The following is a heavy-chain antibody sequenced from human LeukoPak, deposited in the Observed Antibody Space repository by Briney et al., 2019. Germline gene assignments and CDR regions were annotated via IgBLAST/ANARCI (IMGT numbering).Heavy chain of an antibody. D-gene: IGHD7-27*01. CDR1: GFTFSDYA. V-gene: IGHV3-23*01. CDR2: ISRGGVIT. Sequence: GGSLRLSCAASGFTFSDYAINWVRQAPGKGLEWVSSISRGGVITYYADSVKGRFTISRDNSNNTLYLHMNSLRVEDTAVYYCVSRAGSPWGPFDDWGQGTLVTVSS. J-gene: IGHJ4*02. CDR3: VSRAGSPWGPFDD.